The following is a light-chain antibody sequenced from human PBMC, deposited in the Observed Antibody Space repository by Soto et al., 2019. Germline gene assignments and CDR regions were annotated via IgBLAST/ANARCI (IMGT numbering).Light chain of an antibody. Sequence: QSALTQPPSASGSPGQSVTISCTGTSSDVGGYKYVSWYQQHPGKPPKLMIYEVSKRPSGVPDRFSGSKSGNTASLTVSGLQAEDEADYYCSSYAGSNDVIFGGGTKLTVL. CDR1: SSDVGGYKY. CDR3: SSYAGSNDVI. J-gene: IGLJ2*01. CDR2: EVS. V-gene: IGLV2-8*01.